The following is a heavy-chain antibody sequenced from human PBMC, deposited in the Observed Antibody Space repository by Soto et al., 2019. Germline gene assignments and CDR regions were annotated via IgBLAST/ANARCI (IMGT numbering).Heavy chain of an antibody. V-gene: IGHV1-2*04. D-gene: IGHD3-3*01. CDR1: GYTFTGYY. CDR2: INPNSGGT. CDR3: AREGPTGYYDFWSGYGPHYYYYGMDV. J-gene: IGHJ6*02. Sequence: ASVKVSCKASGYTFTGYYMHWVRQAPGQGLEWMGWINPNSGGTNYAQKVQGWVTMTRDTSISTAYMELSRLRSDDTAVYYCAREGPTGYYDFWSGYGPHYYYYGMDVWGQGTTVTVSS.